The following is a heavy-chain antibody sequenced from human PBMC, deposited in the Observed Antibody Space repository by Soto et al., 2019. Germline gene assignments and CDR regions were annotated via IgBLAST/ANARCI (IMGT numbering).Heavy chain of an antibody. CDR3: AKESPLMAAYYGMDV. CDR2: ISGSGGTT. V-gene: IGHV3-23*01. J-gene: IGHJ6*02. Sequence: EVQLLESGGGLVQPGGSLRLSGAASGLTFSSYAMSWVRQAPGKGLEWVSAISGSGGTTYYADSVKGRFTISRDNSKDTLYLQMNSLTAEYTAVYYCAKESPLMAAYYGMDVWGQGTTVTVSS. D-gene: IGHD6-25*01. CDR1: GLTFSSYA.